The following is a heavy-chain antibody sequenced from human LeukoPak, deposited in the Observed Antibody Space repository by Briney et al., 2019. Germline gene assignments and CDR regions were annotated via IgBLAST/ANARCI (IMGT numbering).Heavy chain of an antibody. J-gene: IGHJ4*02. CDR1: GFTFSSCA. V-gene: IGHV3-30*04. Sequence: GRSLRLSCAASGFTFSSCAMHWVRQAPGKGLEGVAVISYDGSNKYYADSVKGRFTISRDNSKNTLYLQMNSLRAEDTAVYYCARDDRYYGSGSYPYFDYWGQGTLVTVSS. CDR2: ISYDGSNK. CDR3: ARDDRYYGSGSYPYFDY. D-gene: IGHD3-10*01.